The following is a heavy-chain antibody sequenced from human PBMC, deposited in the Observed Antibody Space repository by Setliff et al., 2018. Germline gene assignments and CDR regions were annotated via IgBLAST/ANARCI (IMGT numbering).Heavy chain of an antibody. Sequence: GASVKVSCKASGYTFTSYYMHWVRQAPGQGLEWMGIINPSGGSTSYAQKFQGRVTMTRDTSTSTVYMELSSLRSEDTAVYYCAGEAKRNVVVVVAATPVYWGQGTLVTVS. V-gene: IGHV1-46*01. CDR1: GYTFTSYY. CDR3: AGEAKRNVVVVVAATPVY. J-gene: IGHJ4*02. CDR2: INPSGGST. D-gene: IGHD2-15*01.